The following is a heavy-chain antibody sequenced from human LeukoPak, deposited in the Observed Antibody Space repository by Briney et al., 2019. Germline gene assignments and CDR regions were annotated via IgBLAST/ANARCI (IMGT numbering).Heavy chain of an antibody. Sequence: AAVTVSCKSSGYTFTGYYMHWVRQPPGQGLEWMGWINPNSGGTNYAQKFQGRVTMTRDTSISTAYMELSRLRSDDTAVYYCARDHRFDPWGQGTLVTVSS. CDR1: GYTFTGYY. CDR3: ARDHRFDP. J-gene: IGHJ5*02. V-gene: IGHV1-2*02. CDR2: INPNSGGT.